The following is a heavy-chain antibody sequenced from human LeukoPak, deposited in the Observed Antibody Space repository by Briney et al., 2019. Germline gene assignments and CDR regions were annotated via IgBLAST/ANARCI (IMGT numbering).Heavy chain of an antibody. CDR1: GYAFTDYY. J-gene: IGHJ4*02. CDR3: AREEVIAAAGPTLDY. V-gene: IGHV1-2*02. D-gene: IGHD6-13*01. CDR2: INPNSGGT. Sequence: ASVKVSCKASGYAFTDYYMHWVRQAPGQGLEWMGWINPNSGGTNYAQKFQGRVTMTRDTSISTAYMELSRLRSDDTAVFYCAREEVIAAAGPTLDYWGQGALVTVSS.